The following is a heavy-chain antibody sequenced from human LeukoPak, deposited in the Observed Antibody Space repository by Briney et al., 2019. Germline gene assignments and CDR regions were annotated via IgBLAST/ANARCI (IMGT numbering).Heavy chain of an antibody. J-gene: IGHJ4*02. D-gene: IGHD2-21*02. CDR3: ARVSDGGYFDY. CDR2: IYYSGST. CDR1: GGSISSYY. V-gene: IGHV4-59*01. Sequence: PSQTLSLTCTVSGGSISSYYWSWIRQPPGKGLEWIGYIYYSGSTNYNPSLKGRVTISVDTSKNQFSLKLSSVTAADTAVYYCARVSDGGYFDYWGQGTLVTVSS.